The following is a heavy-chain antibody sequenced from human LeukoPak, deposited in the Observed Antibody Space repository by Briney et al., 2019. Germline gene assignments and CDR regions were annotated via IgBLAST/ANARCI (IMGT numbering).Heavy chain of an antibody. J-gene: IGHJ4*02. Sequence: GGSLRLSCAASGFTFSSYEMNWVRQAPGKGLDWLSYISSSGSTIYYADSVKGRFTISRDNAKNSLYLQMNSLRAEDTAVYYCARDMYYYDSSGQNYLDYWGQGTLVTVSS. CDR3: ARDMYYYDSSGQNYLDY. D-gene: IGHD3-22*01. CDR2: ISSSGSTI. V-gene: IGHV3-48*03. CDR1: GFTFSSYE.